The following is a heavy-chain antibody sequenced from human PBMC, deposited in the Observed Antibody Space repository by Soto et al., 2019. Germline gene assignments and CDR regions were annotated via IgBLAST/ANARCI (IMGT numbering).Heavy chain of an antibody. J-gene: IGHJ4*02. CDR1: GGSIGSGAYS. D-gene: IGHD4-17*01. CDR2: IYQSGIT. CDR3: VREGDGDATFDS. Sequence: QLQLQESGSGLVKPSQTLSLTCAVSGGSIGSGAYSWNWIRQPPGKGLEWIGYIYQSGITHYNPSLKSRVTISVDTSKNQFSLNLRSVTAADTAVYDCVREGDGDATFDSWGQGTLVTVSS. V-gene: IGHV4-30-2*01.